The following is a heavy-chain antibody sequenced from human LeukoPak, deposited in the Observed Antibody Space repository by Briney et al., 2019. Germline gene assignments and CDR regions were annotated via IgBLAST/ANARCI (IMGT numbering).Heavy chain of an antibody. Sequence: SETLSLTCTVSGGSISSSSYYWGWIRQPPGKGLEWIGSMYYSGSTYYNPSLKSRVTISVDTSKNQFSLKLSSVTAADTAVYYCASEMTSVTNGYFDYWGQGTLVTVSS. D-gene: IGHD4-17*01. CDR2: MYYSGST. J-gene: IGHJ4*02. CDR1: GGSISSSSYY. CDR3: ASEMTSVTNGYFDY. V-gene: IGHV4-39*07.